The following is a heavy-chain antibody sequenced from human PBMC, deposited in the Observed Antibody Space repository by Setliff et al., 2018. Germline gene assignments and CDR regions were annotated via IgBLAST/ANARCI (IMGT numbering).Heavy chain of an antibody. CDR2: IYYSGST. CDR1: GGSISSSSYY. J-gene: IGHJ3*02. V-gene: IGHV4-39*07. D-gene: IGHD3-22*01. CDR3: ARGKIRITMIVVPTGGAFDI. Sequence: PSETLSLTCTVSGGSISSSSYYWGWIRQPPGKGLEWIGSIYYSGSTYYSPSLKSRVTISVDTSKNQFSLRLSSVTAADTAVYYCARGKIRITMIVVPTGGAFDIWGQGTMVTVSS.